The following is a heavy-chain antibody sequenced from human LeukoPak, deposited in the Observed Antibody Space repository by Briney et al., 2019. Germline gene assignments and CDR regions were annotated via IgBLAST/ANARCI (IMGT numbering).Heavy chain of an antibody. V-gene: IGHV4-59*01. CDR2: IYYSGST. CDR1: GDSISNYY. D-gene: IGHD5-12*01. J-gene: IGHJ6*03. CDR3: ASNIRGRYSGYDYLPQDYYYYYMDV. Sequence: SETLSLTCTVSGDSISNYYWSWIRQPPGKGLEWIGYIYYSGSTNYNPSLKSRVTISVDTSKNQFSLKLSSVTAADTAVYYCASNIRGRYSGYDYLPQDYYYYYMDVWGKGTTVTVSS.